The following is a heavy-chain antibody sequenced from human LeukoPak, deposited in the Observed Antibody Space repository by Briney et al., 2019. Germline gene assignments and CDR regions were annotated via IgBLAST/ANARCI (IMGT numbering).Heavy chain of an antibody. CDR3: ARDPRGVFWSGYYMSPLGGVHLDY. Sequence: GGSLRLSCAASGFTFSSYWMSWVRQAPGKGLEWVANIKQDGSEKYYVDSVKGRFTISRDNAKNSLYLQMNSVRAEDTAVYYCARDPRGVFWSGYYMSPLGGVHLDYWGQGTLVTVSS. CDR2: IKQDGSEK. CDR1: GFTFSSYW. D-gene: IGHD3-3*01. V-gene: IGHV3-7*01. J-gene: IGHJ4*02.